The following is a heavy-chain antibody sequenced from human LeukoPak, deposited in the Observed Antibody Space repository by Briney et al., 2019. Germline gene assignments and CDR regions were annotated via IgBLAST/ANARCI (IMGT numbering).Heavy chain of an antibody. CDR2: INPNSGGT. D-gene: IGHD2-15*01. CDR1: GYTLTCYY. V-gene: IGHV1-2*02. Sequence: GASVTVSCKASGYTLTCYYMHWVRQAPGQGLEWMGWINPNSGGTNYAQKFQGRVTITRDTSISTACMELSRLRSDDTAVYYCARDHCSGGSCYYYFDYWGQGTLVTVSS. J-gene: IGHJ4*02. CDR3: ARDHCSGGSCYYYFDY.